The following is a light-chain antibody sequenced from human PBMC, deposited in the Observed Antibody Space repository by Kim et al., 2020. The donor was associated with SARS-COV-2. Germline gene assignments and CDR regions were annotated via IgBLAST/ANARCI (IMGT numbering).Light chain of an antibody. CDR1: SSNIGNNY. CDR3: GTCDSSLSRLV. Sequence: QSVLTQPPSVSAAPGQKVTISCSGSSSNIGNNYVSWYQQLPGTAPKLLIYDNNKRPSGIPDRFSGSKSGTSATLGITGLQTGDEADYYCGTCDSSLSRLVFGGGTQLTVL. J-gene: IGLJ3*02. CDR2: DNN. V-gene: IGLV1-51*01.